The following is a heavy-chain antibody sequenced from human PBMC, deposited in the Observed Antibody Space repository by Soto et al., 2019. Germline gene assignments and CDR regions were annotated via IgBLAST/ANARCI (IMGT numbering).Heavy chain of an antibody. Sequence: GGSMRLSCAASGFTFSSYEMNWVRQAPGKGLEWVSYISSSGSTIYYADSVKGRFTISRDNAKNSLYLQMNSLRAEDTAVYYCARDHKGGYYYYGMDVWGQGTTVTVSS. CDR2: ISSSGSTI. V-gene: IGHV3-48*03. CDR1: GFTFSSYE. CDR3: ARDHKGGYYYYGMDV. J-gene: IGHJ6*02.